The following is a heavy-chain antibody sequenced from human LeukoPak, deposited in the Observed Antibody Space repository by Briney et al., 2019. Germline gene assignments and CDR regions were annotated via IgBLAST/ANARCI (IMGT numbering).Heavy chain of an antibody. V-gene: IGHV4-34*01. CDR1: GGSFCGYY. Sequence: PSETLSLTCAVYGGSFCGYYWSWIRQPPGKGLEWVWEINHSGSTNYNPSLKSRVTISLDTSNNHVPQKLRCVTAADTAVYDCAREYVVRGVTESYYYYYGMDVWGQGTTVTVSS. CDR2: INHSGST. CDR3: AREYVVRGVTESYYYYYGMDV. D-gene: IGHD3-10*01. J-gene: IGHJ6*02.